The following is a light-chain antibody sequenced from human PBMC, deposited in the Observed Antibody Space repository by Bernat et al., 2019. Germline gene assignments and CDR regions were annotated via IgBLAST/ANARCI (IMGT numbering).Light chain of an antibody. CDR2: RAS. CDR3: QQYNDFIS. V-gene: IGKV1-33*01. Sequence: DTQMTQSPSSLPASVGQRVTITCQASRDIVNYLNWYQQRAGKAPKLLISRASTLRTGVPPRFSGTGSGTHFTLTISGLQPEDVATYYCQQYNDFISFGQGTRLEI. J-gene: IGKJ5*01. CDR1: RDIVNY.